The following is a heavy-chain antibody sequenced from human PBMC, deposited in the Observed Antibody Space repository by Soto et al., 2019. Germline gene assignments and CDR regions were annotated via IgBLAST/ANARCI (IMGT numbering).Heavy chain of an antibody. Sequence: PGGSLRLSCAASGFTFSDYYMSWIRQAPGKGLEWVSYISSSGSTIYYADSVKGRFTISRDNAKNSLYLQMNSLRAEDTAVYYCARDPGDFWSGYPLWVRPPSGMDVWGQGTTVTVSS. D-gene: IGHD3-3*01. J-gene: IGHJ6*02. V-gene: IGHV3-11*01. CDR2: ISSSGSTI. CDR1: GFTFSDYY. CDR3: ARDPGDFWSGYPLWVRPPSGMDV.